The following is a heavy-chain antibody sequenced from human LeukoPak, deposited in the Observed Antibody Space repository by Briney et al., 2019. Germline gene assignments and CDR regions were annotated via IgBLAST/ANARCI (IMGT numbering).Heavy chain of an antibody. CDR3: ARDRRWRRDSKTPYYYYGMDV. Sequence: ASLTVSFTASGYTFTSDGINWVGQARGQGREWMGWISAYNVNTIYAQKLQGRVAMTTDTSTRTVYMELRRLRSDAPAVYYCARDRRWRRDSKTPYYYYGMDVWGQGTTVTVS. CDR1: GYTFTSDG. J-gene: IGHJ6*02. V-gene: IGHV1-18*01. CDR2: ISAYNVNT. D-gene: IGHD5-24*01.